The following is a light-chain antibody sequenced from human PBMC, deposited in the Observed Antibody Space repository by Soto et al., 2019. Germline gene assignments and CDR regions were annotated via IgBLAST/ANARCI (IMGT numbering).Light chain of an antibody. CDR2: EVS. CDR1: SSDVGGYNY. CDR3: SSYTTSSTLV. J-gene: IGLJ2*01. V-gene: IGLV2-14*01. Sequence: QSVLTQPASASGSPGQSITISCTGTSSDVGGYNYVSWYQQHPGKAPKLIIYEVSNRPSGVSNRFSGSKSGNTASLTISGLQAEDEADYYCSSYTTSSTLVFGGGTKLTVL.